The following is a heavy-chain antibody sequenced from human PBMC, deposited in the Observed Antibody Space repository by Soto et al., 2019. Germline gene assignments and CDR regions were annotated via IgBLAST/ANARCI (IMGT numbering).Heavy chain of an antibody. J-gene: IGHJ6*02. V-gene: IGHV1-24*01. Sequence: ASVKVSCKVSGYTLTELSMHWVRQAPGKGLEWMGGFDPEDGETIYAQKFQGRVTMTEDTSTDTAYMELSSLRSEDTAVYYCATSVRPRWLRYYYYYYGMDVWGQGTTVTVSS. CDR3: ATSVRPRWLRYYYYYYGMDV. D-gene: IGHD5-12*01. CDR2: FDPEDGET. CDR1: GYTLTELS.